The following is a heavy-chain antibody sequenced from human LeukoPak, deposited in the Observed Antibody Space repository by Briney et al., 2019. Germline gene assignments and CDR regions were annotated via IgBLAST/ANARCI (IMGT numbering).Heavy chain of an antibody. CDR3: ARRMLEARESSATNWFDT. Sequence: SETLSLTCAVYGGSFSDYYWSWIRQPPGKGLEWIGEINHSGSTNYNPSLQSRITISVDTSKNQFSLKLTSVTAADTAVYYCARRMLEARESSATNWFDTWGQGALVTVSS. CDR2: INHSGST. CDR1: GGSFSDYY. D-gene: IGHD5-12*01. J-gene: IGHJ5*02. V-gene: IGHV4-34*01.